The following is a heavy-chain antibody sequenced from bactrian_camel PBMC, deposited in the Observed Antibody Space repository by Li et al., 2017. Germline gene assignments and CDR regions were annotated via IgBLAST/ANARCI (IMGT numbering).Heavy chain of an antibody. CDR1: GFTFSSYY. CDR3: ATSNNVVPYNY. CDR2: IGSDGRGT. V-gene: IGHV3-2*01. D-gene: IGHD2*01. Sequence: HVQLVESGGDLVQPGGPLRLSCAASGFTFSSYYMRWVRQAPGKGLEWVSGIGSDGRGTGYADSVKGRFTISIDNAKNTVYLQMNSLRSEDTALYYCATSNNVVPYNYWGRGTQVTVS. J-gene: IGHJ4*01.